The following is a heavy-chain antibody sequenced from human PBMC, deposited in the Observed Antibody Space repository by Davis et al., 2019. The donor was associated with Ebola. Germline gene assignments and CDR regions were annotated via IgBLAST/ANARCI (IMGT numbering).Heavy chain of an antibody. J-gene: IGHJ5*02. CDR2: IIPVVETK. CDR3: ARGKWFDP. Sequence: SVTVSCKASGYTFTSYGITWVRQAPGQRLEWMGRIIPVVETKDYAQKFQGRVTLTADKATNTAYMELSGLRFDDTAVYYCARGKWFDPWGQGTLVSVTS. CDR1: GYTFTSYG. V-gene: IGHV1-69*04.